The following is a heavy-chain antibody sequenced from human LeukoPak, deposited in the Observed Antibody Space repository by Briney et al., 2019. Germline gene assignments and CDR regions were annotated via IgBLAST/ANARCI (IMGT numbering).Heavy chain of an antibody. V-gene: IGHV3-30*18. CDR2: ISYDGSNK. D-gene: IGHD3-10*01. CDR1: GFPFSSYG. J-gene: IGHJ4*02. CDR3: AKETLVRGVIITFPYFDY. Sequence: GGSLRPSCAASGFPFSSYGMHWVRQAPGKGLEWVAVISYDGSNKYYADSVKGRFTISRDNSKNTLYLQMNSLRAEDTAVYYCAKETLVRGVIITFPYFDYWGQGTLVTVPS.